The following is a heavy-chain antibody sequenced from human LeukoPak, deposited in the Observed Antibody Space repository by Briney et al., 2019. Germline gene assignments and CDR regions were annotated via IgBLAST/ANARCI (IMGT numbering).Heavy chain of an antibody. CDR3: ARLHVYYYGWFDP. D-gene: IGHD3-10*01. CDR1: SDPIGSSSYY. CDR2: VYHTGKT. V-gene: IGHV4-39*01. Sequence: SETLSLTCTVSSDPIGSSSYYWGWIRQPPEKGLEWIGSVYHTGKTYYNPSLKNRVTISVETSKNHFSLRVRSVTAADTAIYYCARLHVYYYGWFDPWGQGILVTVSS. J-gene: IGHJ5*02.